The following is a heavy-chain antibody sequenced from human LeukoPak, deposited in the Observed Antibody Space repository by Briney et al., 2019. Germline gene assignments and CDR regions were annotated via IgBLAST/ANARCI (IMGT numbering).Heavy chain of an antibody. CDR2: MNPNSGNT. CDR1: GYTFTSYD. D-gene: IGHD3-10*01. J-gene: IGHJ5*02. V-gene: IGHV1-8*03. CDR3: ARAPRITMVRGVIYWFDP. Sequence: ASVEVSCKASGYTFTSYDINWVRQATGQGLEWMGWMNPNSGNTGYAQKFQGRVTITRNTSISTAYMELSRLRSEDTAVYYCARAPRITMVRGVIYWFDPWGQGTLVTVSS.